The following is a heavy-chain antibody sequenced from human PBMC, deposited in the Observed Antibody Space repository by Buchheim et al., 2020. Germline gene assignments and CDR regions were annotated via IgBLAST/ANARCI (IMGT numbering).Heavy chain of an antibody. J-gene: IGHJ6*02. CDR2: IKQDGSEK. CDR3: ARGGGSIDYYYYYGMDV. CDR1: GFTFSSYW. V-gene: IGHV3-7*01. D-gene: IGHD2-15*01. Sequence: EVQLVESGGGLVQPGGSLRLSCAASGFTFSSYWMSWVRQAPGKGLEWVANIKQDGSEKYYVDSVKGRFTISRDNAKTSLYLQMNSLRAEDTAVYYCARGGGSIDYYYYYGMDVWGQGTT.